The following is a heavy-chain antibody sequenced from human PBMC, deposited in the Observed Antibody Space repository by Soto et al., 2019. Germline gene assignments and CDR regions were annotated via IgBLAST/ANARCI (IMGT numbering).Heavy chain of an antibody. V-gene: IGHV3-7*01. J-gene: IGHJ6*02. CDR1: GFTFSSYW. Sequence: GGSLRLSCAASGFTFSSYWMSWVRQAQGKGLEWVANIKQDGSEKYYVDSVKGRFTISRDNAKNSLYLQMNSLRAEDTAVYYYARMSITIFGVAPTHYGMDVWGQGTTVTVSS. CDR3: ARMSITIFGVAPTHYGMDV. CDR2: IKQDGSEK. D-gene: IGHD3-3*01.